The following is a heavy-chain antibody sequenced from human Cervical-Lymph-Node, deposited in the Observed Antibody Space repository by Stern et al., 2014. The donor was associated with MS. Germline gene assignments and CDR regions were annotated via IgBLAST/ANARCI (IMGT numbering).Heavy chain of an antibody. V-gene: IGHV1-69*01. CDR1: GGSFSTFD. CDR3: ARHQGGIEDN. D-gene: IGHD2-21*01. Sequence: VQLVESGAEVKKPGSSMKVSCKASGGSFSTFDIIWVRQAPGQGLELLGGISPLSGTTNYVQKFQGRVTMTADASTSTAYMELSSLRSEDTAVYYCARHQGGIEDNWGQGTLVTVSS. CDR2: ISPLSGTT. J-gene: IGHJ4*02.